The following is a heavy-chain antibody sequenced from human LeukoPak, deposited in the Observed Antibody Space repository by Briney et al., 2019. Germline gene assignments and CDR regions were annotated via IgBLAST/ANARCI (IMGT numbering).Heavy chain of an antibody. CDR2: INPSGGST. V-gene: IGHV1-46*01. J-gene: IGHJ3*02. CDR3: ARDYYDSSGLDDAFDI. D-gene: IGHD3-22*01. Sequence: ASVKVSCKASGYTFTSYYMHWVRQAPGQGLEWMGIINPSGGSTSYAQKFQGRVTMTRDTSTSTVYMELSSLRSEDTAVYYCARDYYDSSGLDDAFDIWGQGTMVTVSS. CDR1: GYTFTSYY.